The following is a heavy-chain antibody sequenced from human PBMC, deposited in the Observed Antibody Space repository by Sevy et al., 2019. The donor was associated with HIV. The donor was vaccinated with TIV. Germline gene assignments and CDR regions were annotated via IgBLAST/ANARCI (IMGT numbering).Heavy chain of an antibody. V-gene: IGHV3-7*03. CDR1: GFTFSTYW. Sequence: GGSLRLSCAASGFTFSTYWMSWVRQAPGKGLEWVANIKQDGTEKYYLDSVKGRFTISRDNAKNAMYLQMNSLRAEDTAVYYCARVEGYCSSTSCPQGGSTWSEGWFDPWGQGTRVTVSS. CDR2: IKQDGTEK. D-gene: IGHD2-2*01. CDR3: ARVEGYCSSTSCPQGGSTWSEGWFDP. J-gene: IGHJ5*02.